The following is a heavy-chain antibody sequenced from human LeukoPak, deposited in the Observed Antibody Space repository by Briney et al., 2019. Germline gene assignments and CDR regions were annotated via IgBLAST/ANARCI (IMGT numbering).Heavy chain of an antibody. CDR3: GNSGYDPAFDY. D-gene: IGHD5-12*01. V-gene: IGHV3-66*01. J-gene: IGHJ4*02. CDR2: IYSGGST. Sequence: GGSLTLSCAASGFTVSSNYMSWVRKAQGKGLVWVSVIYSGGSTYYADSVKGRFTISRDNSKNTLYLQMNSLRTEDTAVYYCGNSGYDPAFDYWGQGTLVTVSS. CDR1: GFTVSSNY.